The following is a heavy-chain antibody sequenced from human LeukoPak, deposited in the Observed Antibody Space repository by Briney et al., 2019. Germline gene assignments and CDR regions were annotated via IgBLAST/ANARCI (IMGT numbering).Heavy chain of an antibody. CDR3: AEDYDFWSGYVY. J-gene: IGHJ4*02. CDR2: IYYSGST. D-gene: IGHD3-3*01. CDR1: GGSISSSSYY. V-gene: IGHV4-39*07. Sequence: SETLSLTCTVSGGSISSSSYYWGWIRQPPGKGLEWIGSIYYSGSTYYNPSLKSRVTISVDTSKNQFSLQLNSVTPEDTAVYYCAEDYDFWSGYVYWGQGTLVTVSS.